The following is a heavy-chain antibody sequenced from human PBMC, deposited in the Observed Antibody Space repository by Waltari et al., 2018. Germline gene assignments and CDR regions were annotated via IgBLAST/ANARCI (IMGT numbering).Heavy chain of an antibody. V-gene: IGHV3-30*18. CDR2: IKHDGRSK. CDR1: GFTLHKNG. D-gene: IGHD1-1*01. CDR3: TKWNDWNDLDY. J-gene: IGHJ4*02. Sequence: QVQLVESGGGVVQPRGSLRLPCEVSGFTLHKNGLHWVRQAPGKGLEWVAAIKHDGRSKYYRDSVRGRFTISRDDSKKTLYLQMNSLGPEDTAVHYCTKWNDWNDLDYWGQGTLVTVSS.